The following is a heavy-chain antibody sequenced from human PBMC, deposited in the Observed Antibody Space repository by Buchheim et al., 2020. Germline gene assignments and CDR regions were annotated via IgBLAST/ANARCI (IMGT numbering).Heavy chain of an antibody. CDR3: ATSRRGTPLVD. CDR2: VYSSGVT. CDR1: GASISSGNYY. J-gene: IGHJ4*02. D-gene: IGHD3-16*01. Sequence: QVQLQESGPGLVKPAQTLSLICSVSGASISSGNYYWNWIRQRPGQGLEWIGYVYSSGVTYYSPSLRSRLAISLDPSPNQFSLRLRSVTAADTAVYYCATSRRGTPLVDWGQGSL. V-gene: IGHV4-31*03.